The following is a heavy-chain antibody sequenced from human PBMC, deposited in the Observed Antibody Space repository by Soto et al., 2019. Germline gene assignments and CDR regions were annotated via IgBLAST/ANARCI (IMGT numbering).Heavy chain of an antibody. CDR3: ARSEVTTGVYGMDV. V-gene: IGHV3-33*01. CDR1: GFTFSSYG. Sequence: QVQLVESGGGVVQPGRSLRLSCAASGFTFSSYGMHWVRQAPGKGLEWVAVIWYDGSNKYYADSVKGRFTISRDNSKNTLDLQMNSLRAEDTAVYYCARSEVTTGVYGMDVWGQGTTVTVSS. J-gene: IGHJ6*02. CDR2: IWYDGSNK. D-gene: IGHD4-17*01.